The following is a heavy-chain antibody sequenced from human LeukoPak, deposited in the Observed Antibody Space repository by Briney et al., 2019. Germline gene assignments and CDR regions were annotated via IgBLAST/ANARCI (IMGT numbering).Heavy chain of an antibody. D-gene: IGHD4-17*01. V-gene: IGHV1-46*01. J-gene: IGHJ3*02. Sequence: ASVKVSCKAPGYTFTSYYMHWVRQAPGQGFEWMGIINPSGGRTSYAQKFQGRVTMTTDTSTSTVYMELSSLSSEDTALYYCARGTTTKAFDIWGQGTMVTVSS. CDR1: GYTFTSYY. CDR3: ARGTTTKAFDI. CDR2: INPSGGRT.